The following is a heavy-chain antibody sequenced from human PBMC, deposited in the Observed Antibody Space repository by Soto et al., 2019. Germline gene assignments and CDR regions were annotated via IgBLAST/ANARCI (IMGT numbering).Heavy chain of an antibody. CDR2: ISGSGSST. CDR1: GFTFTSYA. V-gene: IGHV3-23*01. J-gene: IGHJ4*02. D-gene: IGHD1-7*01. Sequence: GGSLRLSCAASGFTFTSYAMSWVRQTPGNRLEWVSAISGSGSSTYYAHSVRGRFTISRDKSKKTLYLQMNSLRVDDTATYYCAKEVSWNYLRYFDYWGQGTPVTVSS. CDR3: AKEVSWNYLRYFDY.